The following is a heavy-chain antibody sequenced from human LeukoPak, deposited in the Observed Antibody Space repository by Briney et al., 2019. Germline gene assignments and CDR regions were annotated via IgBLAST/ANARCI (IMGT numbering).Heavy chain of an antibody. Sequence: SVKVSCKASGGTFSNYAISWVRQAPGQGLEWMGRIIPIFGTANYAQKFQGRVTITTDESTSTAYMELSSLRSEDTAVYYCARDEGIAVAGLWGQGTLVTVSS. CDR1: GGTFSNYA. D-gene: IGHD6-19*01. V-gene: IGHV1-69*05. J-gene: IGHJ4*02. CDR2: IIPIFGTA. CDR3: ARDEGIAVAGL.